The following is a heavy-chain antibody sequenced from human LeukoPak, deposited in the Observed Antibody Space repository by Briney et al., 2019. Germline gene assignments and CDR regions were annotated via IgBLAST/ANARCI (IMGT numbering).Heavy chain of an antibody. J-gene: IGHJ4*02. Sequence: PGGSLRLSCAASGCTFSRYAMSWVRQAPGKGLEWVSGVSVSGGRTFSADSVKGRFTISRDNSKNTLFLQMNSLRAEDTAAYDCSKEVCTGGSCPYNFDSWGQGTLVTVSS. V-gene: IGHV3-23*01. D-gene: IGHD2-8*02. CDR1: GCTFSRYA. CDR2: VSVSGGRT. CDR3: SKEVCTGGSCPYNFDS.